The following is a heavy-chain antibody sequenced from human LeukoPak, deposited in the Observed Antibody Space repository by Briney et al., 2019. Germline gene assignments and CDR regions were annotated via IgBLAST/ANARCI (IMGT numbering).Heavy chain of an antibody. Sequence: PGGSLRLSCAASGFTFSSYAMSWVRQAPGKGLEWVSAISGSGGSTYYADSVKGRFTISRDNAKNSLYLQMNSLRAEDTALYYCAKGLKIRYFDWLFDYWGQGTLVTVSS. J-gene: IGHJ4*02. V-gene: IGHV3-23*01. CDR3: AKGLKIRYFDWLFDY. CDR2: ISGSGGST. D-gene: IGHD3-9*01. CDR1: GFTFSSYA.